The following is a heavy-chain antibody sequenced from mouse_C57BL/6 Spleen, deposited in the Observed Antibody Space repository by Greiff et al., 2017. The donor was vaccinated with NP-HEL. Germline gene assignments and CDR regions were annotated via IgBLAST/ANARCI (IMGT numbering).Heavy chain of an antibody. J-gene: IGHJ3*01. CDR1: GYTFTDYE. CDR2: IDPETGGT. Sequence: VQLQQSGAELVRPGASVTLSCKASGYTFTDYEMHWVRQTPVHGLEWIGAIDPETGGTAYNQKFKGKAILTADKSSSTAYMELRSLTSEDSAVYYCTRDYAAYWGQGTLVTVSA. CDR3: TRDYAAY. V-gene: IGHV1-15*01. D-gene: IGHD1-1*02.